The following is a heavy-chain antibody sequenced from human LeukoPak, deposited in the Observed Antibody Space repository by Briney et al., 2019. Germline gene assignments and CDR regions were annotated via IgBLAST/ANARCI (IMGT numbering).Heavy chain of an antibody. J-gene: IGHJ6*02. V-gene: IGHV3-30*02. CDR2: IRYDGSNK. CDR3: AKDLGIAAAGSQNLYYYYGMDV. D-gene: IGHD6-13*01. CDR1: GFTFSSYG. Sequence: GGSLRLSCAASGFTFSSYGMHWVRQAPGKGLEWVAFIRYDGSNKYYADSVKGRFTISRDNSKNTLYLQMNSLRAEDTAVYYCAKDLGIAAAGSQNLYYYYGMDVWGQGTTVTVSS.